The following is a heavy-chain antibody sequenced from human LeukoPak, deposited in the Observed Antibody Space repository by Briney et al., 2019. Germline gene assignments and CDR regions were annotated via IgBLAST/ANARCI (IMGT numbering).Heavy chain of an antibody. Sequence: SETLSLTCAVYGGSFSGYYWSWIRQPPGKGLEWIGEINHSGSTNYNPSLKSRVTISVDTSKNQFSLKLSSVTAADTAVYYCARRGGYCSSTSCLYRFDPWGQGTLVVVSS. V-gene: IGHV4-34*01. D-gene: IGHD2-2*01. CDR2: INHSGST. CDR1: GGSFSGYY. J-gene: IGHJ5*02. CDR3: ARRGGYCSSTSCLYRFDP.